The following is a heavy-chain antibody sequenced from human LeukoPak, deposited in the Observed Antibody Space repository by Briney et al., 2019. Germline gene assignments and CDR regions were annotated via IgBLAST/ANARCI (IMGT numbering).Heavy chain of an antibody. CDR2: ISSSGSTI. Sequence: PGGSLRLSCAASGFTFSDYYMSWIRQAPGKGLEWVSYISSSGSTIYYADSVKGRFTISRDNAKNSLYLQMNSLRAEDTAVYYCARNQEVTDPYYYYYYMDVWGKGTTVTVSS. V-gene: IGHV3-11*04. CDR3: ARNQEVTDPYYYYYYMDV. J-gene: IGHJ6*03. CDR1: GFTFSDYY. D-gene: IGHD1-14*01.